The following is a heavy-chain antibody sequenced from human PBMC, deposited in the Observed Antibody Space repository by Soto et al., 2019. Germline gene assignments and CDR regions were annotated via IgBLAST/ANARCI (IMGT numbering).Heavy chain of an antibody. V-gene: IGHV3-23*01. CDR1: GFTFSSYA. CDR3: AKSGGGDDYYDSSGYYYLIFDY. Sequence: GGSLRLSCAASGFTFSSYAMSWVRQAPGKGLEWVSAISGSGGSTYYADSVKGRFTISRDNSKNTLYLQMNSLRAEDTAVYYCAKSGGGDDYYDSSGYYYLIFDYWGQGTLVTVSS. CDR2: ISGSGGST. D-gene: IGHD3-22*01. J-gene: IGHJ4*02.